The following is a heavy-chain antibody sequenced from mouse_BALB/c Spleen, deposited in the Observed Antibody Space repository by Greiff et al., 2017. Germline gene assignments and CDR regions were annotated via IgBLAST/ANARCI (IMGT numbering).Heavy chain of an antibody. CDR2: IDTSDSYT. V-gene: IGHV1-69*01. J-gene: IGHJ3*01. CDR1: GYTFTDYW. D-gene: IGHD2-3*01. Sequence: QVQLQQPGAELVMPGASVKMSCKASGYTFTDYWMHWVKQRPGQGLEWIGAIDTSDSYTSYNQKFKGKATLTVDESSSTAYMQLSSLTSEDSAVCYSARSLYDGYFAYWGQGTLVTVSA. CDR3: ARSLYDGYFAY.